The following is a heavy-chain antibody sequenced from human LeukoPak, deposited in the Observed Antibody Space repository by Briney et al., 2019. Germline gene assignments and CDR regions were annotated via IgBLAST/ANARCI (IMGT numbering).Heavy chain of an antibody. Sequence: PGGSLRLSCAPAGFTFDDYAMEWVRQAPGKGLEWVSGISGNSGTIGYADSVKGRFTISRDNAKNYLYLQMNSLRAEDTALYYCAKDRLGLRYYFDYWGQGTLVTVSS. CDR1: GFTFDDYA. J-gene: IGHJ4*02. CDR2: ISGNSGTI. V-gene: IGHV3-9*01. D-gene: IGHD3-22*01. CDR3: AKDRLGLRYYFDY.